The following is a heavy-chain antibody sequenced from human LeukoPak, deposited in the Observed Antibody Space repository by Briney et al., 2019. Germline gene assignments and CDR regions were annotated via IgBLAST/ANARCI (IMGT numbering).Heavy chain of an antibody. Sequence: ASVKVSCKASGYTFTSYYMHWVRQAPGQGLEWMGIINPSGGSTSYAQKFQGRVTMTRDTSTSTVYMELSSLRSEDTAVYYCARGVGATETGGYDAFDIWGQGTMVTVSS. J-gene: IGHJ3*02. CDR3: ARGVGATETGGYDAFDI. CDR1: GYTFTSYY. CDR2: INPSGGST. V-gene: IGHV1-46*01. D-gene: IGHD1-26*01.